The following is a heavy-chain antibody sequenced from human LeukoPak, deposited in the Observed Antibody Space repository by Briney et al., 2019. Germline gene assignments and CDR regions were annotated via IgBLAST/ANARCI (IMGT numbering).Heavy chain of an antibody. CDR2: TRTKAKDYTT. CDR1: GFTFSSYA. D-gene: IGHD4-17*01. Sequence: GASLGLSCAASGFTFSSYAMSWVRQAPGKGLEWVARTRTKAKDYTTEYAASVKGRFTVSRDESMHSLYLQMNSLKTEDTAVYYCARGPTVTFNYHYGMDVWGQGTTVTVSS. CDR3: ARGPTVTFNYHYGMDV. J-gene: IGHJ6*02. V-gene: IGHV3-72*01.